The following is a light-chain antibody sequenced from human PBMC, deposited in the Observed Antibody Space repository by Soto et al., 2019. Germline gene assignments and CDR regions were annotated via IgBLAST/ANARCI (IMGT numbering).Light chain of an antibody. CDR1: SSNIGSNY. V-gene: IGLV1-47*01. CDR2: RNN. J-gene: IGLJ3*02. CDR3: AAWDDSLSGWV. Sequence: QSVLTQPPSASGTPGQRVTISCSGSSSNIGSNYVYWYQQLPGTAPKLLIYRNNQRPSGVPDRFSGSKSGNSASLAISGLRYEDEADYYCAAWDDSLSGWVFGGGTKLTVL.